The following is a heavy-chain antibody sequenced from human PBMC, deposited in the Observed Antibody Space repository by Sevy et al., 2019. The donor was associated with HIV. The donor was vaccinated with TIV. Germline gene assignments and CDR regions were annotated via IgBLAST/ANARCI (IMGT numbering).Heavy chain of an antibody. Sequence: GGSLRLSCAASGFTFSSYSMNWVSQAPGKGLGWVSYISSSISTINYAHSVKGRFTISRDNAKNSLYLHMNSMRAEDTAVYYCAVGLWSEDYWGQGTLVTVSS. CDR3: AVGLWSEDY. CDR1: GFTFSSYS. V-gene: IGHV3-48*01. D-gene: IGHD2-21*01. CDR2: ISSSISTI. J-gene: IGHJ4*02.